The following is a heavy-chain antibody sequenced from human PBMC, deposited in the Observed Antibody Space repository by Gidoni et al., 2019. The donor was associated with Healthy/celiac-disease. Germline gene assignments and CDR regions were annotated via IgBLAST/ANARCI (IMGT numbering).Heavy chain of an antibody. CDR1: GFTFDDYA. CDR2: ISWNSGSI. J-gene: IGHJ6*02. CDR3: AKAGRNYYYYGMDV. Sequence: EVQLVESGGGLVQPGRSLRLSGAASGFTFDDYAMHWVRPAPGKGLEWVSGISWNSGSIGYADSVKDRFTISRYHAKNSLYLQMNGLRAEDTALYYCAKAGRNYYYYGMDVWGQGTTVTVSS. V-gene: IGHV3-9*01.